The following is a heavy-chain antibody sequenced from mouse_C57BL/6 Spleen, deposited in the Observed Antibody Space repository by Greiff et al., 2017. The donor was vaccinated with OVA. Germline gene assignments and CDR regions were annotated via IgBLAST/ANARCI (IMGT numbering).Heavy chain of an antibody. CDR1: GFTFSDYG. J-gene: IGHJ4*01. CDR3: ARGCYGNNRYSMDY. Sequence: EVKLMESGGGLVKPGGSLKLSCAASGFTFSDYGMHWVRQAPEKGLEWVAYISSGSSTIYYADTVKGRFTFTRDNATNTLYLQMSSLTSEDTAVYYCARGCYGNNRYSMDYWGQGTTLTVSS. D-gene: IGHD2-1*01. CDR2: ISSGSSTI. V-gene: IGHV5-17*03.